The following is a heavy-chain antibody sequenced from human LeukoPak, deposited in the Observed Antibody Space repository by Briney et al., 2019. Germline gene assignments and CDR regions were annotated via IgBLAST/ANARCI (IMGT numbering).Heavy chain of an antibody. CDR2: INPNSGGT. Sequence: GASVKVSCKASGYTFTGYYMHWVRQAPGQGLEWMGWINPNSGGTNYAQKFQGRVTMTRDTSISTAYMELSRLRSDDTAVYYCARKKRFGDSNQGDWFDPWGQGTLVTVSS. CDR1: GYTFTGYY. V-gene: IGHV1-2*02. J-gene: IGHJ5*02. D-gene: IGHD3-10*01. CDR3: ARKKRFGDSNQGDWFDP.